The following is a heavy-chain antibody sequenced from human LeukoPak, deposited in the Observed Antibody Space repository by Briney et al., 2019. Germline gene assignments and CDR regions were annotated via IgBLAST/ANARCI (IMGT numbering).Heavy chain of an antibody. V-gene: IGHV3-66*02. J-gene: IGHJ3*02. CDR3: ARVSSGWYIGAFDI. CDR2: IYSGGST. Sequence: TGGSLRLSCAASGFTVSSNYMSWVRQAPGKGLEWVSVIYSGGSTYYADSVKGRFTISRDNSKNTLYLQMNSLRAEDTAVCYCARVSSGWYIGAFDIWGQGTMVTVSS. CDR1: GFTVSSNY. D-gene: IGHD6-19*01.